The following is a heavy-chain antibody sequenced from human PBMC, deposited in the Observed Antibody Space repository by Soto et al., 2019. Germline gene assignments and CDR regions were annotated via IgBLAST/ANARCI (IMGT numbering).Heavy chain of an antibody. Sequence: GESLKISCKGSGFTFSSYAMHWVRQAPGKGLEWMAVISYDGSNKYYADSVKGRFTISRDNSKNTLYLQMNSLRAEDTAVYYCAMLDIVATITGYYYGMDVWGQGTTVTVSS. CDR3: AMLDIVATITGYYYGMDV. CDR1: GFTFSSYA. J-gene: IGHJ6*02. V-gene: IGHV3-30-3*01. CDR2: ISYDGSNK. D-gene: IGHD5-12*01.